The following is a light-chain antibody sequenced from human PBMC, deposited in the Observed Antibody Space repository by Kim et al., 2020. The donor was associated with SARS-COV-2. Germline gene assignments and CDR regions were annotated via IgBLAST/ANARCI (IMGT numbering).Light chain of an antibody. CDR3: QQYASAPRT. V-gene: IGKV3-20*01. Sequence: SPGETATLSCRASQSVGSSYLALYQQKPGQAPRLLIFGASGRATGIPDRFSGSGSGTDFTLTISRLEPVDFAVYYCQQYASAPRTFGQGTKVDIK. CDR1: QSVGSSY. J-gene: IGKJ1*01. CDR2: GAS.